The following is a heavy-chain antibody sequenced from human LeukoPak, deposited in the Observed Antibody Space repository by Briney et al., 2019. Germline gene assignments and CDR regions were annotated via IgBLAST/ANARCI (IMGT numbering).Heavy chain of an antibody. Sequence: PSETLSLTCTVSGGSISSSSYYWGWIRQPPGKGLEWIGSIYYSGSTYYNLSLKSRVTISVDTSKNQFSLKLSSVTAADTAVYYCARGRYDSSWSRFDYWGQGTLVTVSS. CDR2: IYYSGST. V-gene: IGHV4-39*07. J-gene: IGHJ4*02. D-gene: IGHD6-13*01. CDR3: ARGRYDSSWSRFDY. CDR1: GGSISSSSYY.